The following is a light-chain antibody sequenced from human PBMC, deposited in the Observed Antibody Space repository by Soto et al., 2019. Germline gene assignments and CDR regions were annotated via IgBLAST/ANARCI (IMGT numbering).Light chain of an antibody. CDR2: DDN. Sequence: QAVVTQPPSVSAAPGQKVTISCSGSSSNIGNNYVSWYQQLPGTVPKLLIYDDNKRPSGIPDRFSGSKSGTSATLGITGLQTGDEADYYCGAWDGSLSAVLFGGGTKLTVL. J-gene: IGLJ2*01. CDR1: SSNIGNNY. CDR3: GAWDGSLSAVL. V-gene: IGLV1-51*01.